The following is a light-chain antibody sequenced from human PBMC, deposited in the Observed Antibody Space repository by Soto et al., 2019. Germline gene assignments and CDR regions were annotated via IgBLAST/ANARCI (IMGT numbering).Light chain of an antibody. V-gene: IGKV3D-15*01. Sequence: TQSPATLSLSPGERATLSCRASENVRTFVDWYQQKPGQAPRLLIYGASNRATDIPARFSGSGSGTEFTLTISSLQSEDFAAYYCQQYNNWPTTFGQGTKVDIK. CDR2: GAS. CDR3: QQYNNWPTT. J-gene: IGKJ1*01. CDR1: ENVRTF.